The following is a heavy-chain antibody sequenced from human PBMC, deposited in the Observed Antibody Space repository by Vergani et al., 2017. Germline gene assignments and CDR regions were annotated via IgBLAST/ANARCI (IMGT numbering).Heavy chain of an antibody. D-gene: IGHD1-20*01. J-gene: IGHJ6*02. V-gene: IGHV3-11*04. Sequence: LEESGGGSVKPGGSLRLSCAASGFKFSDHYMSWIRQAPGKGLEWVSHISPGASTVSYTDSVTGRFTVSRDNDNNSLTLDMTTLRVEDTAVNYFAKSPSITTACDYYAVDDWGQGTTVTVSS. CDR1: GFKFSDHY. CDR2: ISPGASTV. CDR3: AKSPSITTACDYYAVDD.